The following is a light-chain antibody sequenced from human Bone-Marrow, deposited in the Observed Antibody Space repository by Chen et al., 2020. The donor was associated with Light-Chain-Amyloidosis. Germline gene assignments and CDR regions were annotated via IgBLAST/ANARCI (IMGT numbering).Light chain of an antibody. CDR2: GAS. CDR1: QAISRW. CDR3: QQSNSFPRT. J-gene: IGKJ1*01. V-gene: IGKV1-12*01. Sequence: DIQMTQSPSSVSASVGDRVTITCRANQAISRWLAWYQQKPGKAPQLLIYGASTLHSGVPSRFSGSGSGTDFTLTISTLQPEDFATYYCQQSNSFPRTFGHGTKVKIK.